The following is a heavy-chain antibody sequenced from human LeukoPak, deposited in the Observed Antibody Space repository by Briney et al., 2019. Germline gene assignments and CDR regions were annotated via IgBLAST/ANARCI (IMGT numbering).Heavy chain of an antibody. CDR1: GGTFSSYA. V-gene: IGHV1-69*10. J-gene: IGHJ4*02. Sequence: SVKVSCKASGGTFSSYAISWVRQAPGQGLEWMGGIIPILGIANYAQKFQGRVTITADKSTSTAYMELSSLRSEDTAVYYCASADLGYCSSTSCTLDYWGQGTLVTVSS. CDR3: ASADLGYCSSTSCTLDY. CDR2: IIPILGIA. D-gene: IGHD2-2*01.